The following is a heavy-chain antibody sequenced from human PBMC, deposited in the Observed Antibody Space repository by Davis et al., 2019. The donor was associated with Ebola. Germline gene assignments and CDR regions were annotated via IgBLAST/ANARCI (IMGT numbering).Heavy chain of an antibody. J-gene: IGHJ4*02. CDR2: ISGSGDTT. Sequence: GESLKISCAASGFTFSNYAMSRVRQAPGKGLEWVSSISGSGDTTYYANSVKGRLTISRDNAKNSLYLQMNSLRAEETAVYYCAKVQWGGWGQGTLVTVSS. D-gene: IGHD1-26*01. V-gene: IGHV3-23*01. CDR3: AKVQWGG. CDR1: GFTFSNYA.